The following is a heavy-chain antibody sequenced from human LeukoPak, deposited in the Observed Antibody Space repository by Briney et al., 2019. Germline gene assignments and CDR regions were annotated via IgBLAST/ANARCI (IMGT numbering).Heavy chain of an antibody. CDR2: ISYDGSNK. Sequence: GGSLRLSCAASGFTFSSYGMHWVRQAPGKGLEWVAVISYDGSNKYYADSVKGRFTISGDNSKNTLYLQMNSLRVEDTAVYYCVRSDYGDYGDWGQGTLVTVSS. D-gene: IGHD4-17*01. CDR1: GFTFSSYG. V-gene: IGHV3-30*03. CDR3: VRSDYGDYGD. J-gene: IGHJ4*02.